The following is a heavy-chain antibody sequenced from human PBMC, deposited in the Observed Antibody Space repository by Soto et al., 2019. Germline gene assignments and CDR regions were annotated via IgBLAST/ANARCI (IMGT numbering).Heavy chain of an antibody. CDR3: ARDTAPSDV. D-gene: IGHD4-17*01. CDR1: GDSIRNDY. CDR2: FYYSGTT. J-gene: IGHJ6*02. Sequence: PSETLSLTCTVSGDSIRNDYWIWIRQPPGRGLEWIGIFYYSGTTNYSPSLKSRVTISVDTSKNQFSLKLSSVTAADTAVYYCARDTAPSDVWGQGTTVTVSS. V-gene: IGHV4-59*12.